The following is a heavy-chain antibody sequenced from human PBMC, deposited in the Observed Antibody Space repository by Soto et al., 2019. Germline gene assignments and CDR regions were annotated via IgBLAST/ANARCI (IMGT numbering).Heavy chain of an antibody. CDR1: GGSVSSGSYY. J-gene: IGHJ5*02. CDR2: IYYSGST. V-gene: IGHV4-61*01. Sequence: PSETLSLTCTVSGGSVSSGSYYWSWIRQPPGKGLEWIGYIYYSGSTNHNPSLKSRVTISVDTSKNQFSLKLSSVTAADTAVYYCAGGAKYCTNGVCYTPNNWFDPWGQGTQVTVSS. CDR3: AGGAKYCTNGVCYTPNNWFDP. D-gene: IGHD2-8*01.